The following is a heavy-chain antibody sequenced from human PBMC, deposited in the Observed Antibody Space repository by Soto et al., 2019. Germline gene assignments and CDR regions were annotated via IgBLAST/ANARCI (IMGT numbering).Heavy chain of an antibody. J-gene: IGHJ5*02. D-gene: IGHD3-9*01. CDR2: INAGNGNT. CDR3: ARSLASTGRIFYWFDP. V-gene: IGHV1-3*01. Sequence: ASVKVSCKASGYTFTSYAMHWVRQAPGQRLEWMGWINAGNGNTKYSQKFQGRVTITRDTSASTAYMELSSLRSEDTAVDYCARSLASTGRIFYWFDPWGQGTRVTASS. CDR1: GYTFTSYA.